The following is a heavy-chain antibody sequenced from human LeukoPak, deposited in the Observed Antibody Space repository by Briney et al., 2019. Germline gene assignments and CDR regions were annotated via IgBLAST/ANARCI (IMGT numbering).Heavy chain of an antibody. V-gene: IGHV3-15*01. D-gene: IGHD1-26*01. CDR3: TSGLPLRPTTSWELQDY. Sequence: PGGSLRLSCAASGFTFSNAWMRWVRQAPGKGLEWVGRIKSRTDGGTTDYAAPVKGRFTISRDDSKNTLYLQMNSLKTEDTAVYYCTSGLPLRPTTSWELQDYWGQGTLVTVSS. J-gene: IGHJ4*02. CDR2: IKSRTDGGTT. CDR1: GFTFSNAW.